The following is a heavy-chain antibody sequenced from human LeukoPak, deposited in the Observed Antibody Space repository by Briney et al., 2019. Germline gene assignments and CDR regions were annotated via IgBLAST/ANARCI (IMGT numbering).Heavy chain of an antibody. CDR2: ISGSGGST. Sequence: LTGGSLRLSCAASGFTFSSYAMSWVRQAPGKGLEWVSAISGSGGSTYYADSVKGRFTISRDNSRNTLYLQMNSLRAEDTAVYYCAKDDRWLQFCCWGQGTLVTVSA. CDR1: GFTFSSYA. J-gene: IGHJ4*02. CDR3: AKDDRWLQFCC. V-gene: IGHV3-23*01. D-gene: IGHD5-24*01.